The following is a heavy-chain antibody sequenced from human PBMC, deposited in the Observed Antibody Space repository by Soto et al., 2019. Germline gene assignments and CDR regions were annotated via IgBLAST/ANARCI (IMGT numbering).Heavy chain of an antibody. CDR3: ARDRGSGGGYYYMDV. CDR1: GGSFSGYY. J-gene: IGHJ6*03. Sequence: SETLSLTCAVYGGSFSGYYWSWIRQPPGKGLEWIGEINHSGSKSYNPSLKSRVTISVDTSKNQFSLKLSSVTAADTAVYYCARDRGSGGGYYYMDVWGKGTTVTVSS. D-gene: IGHD3-16*01. CDR2: INHSGSK. V-gene: IGHV4-34*01.